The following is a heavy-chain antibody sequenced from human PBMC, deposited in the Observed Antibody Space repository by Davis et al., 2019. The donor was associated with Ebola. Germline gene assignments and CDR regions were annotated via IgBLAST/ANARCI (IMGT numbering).Heavy chain of an antibody. CDR3: ARLGKVGATSYYYYYMDV. Sequence: PSETLSLTCTVSGDSFSSYYWSWIRQPPGKGLEWIGYVYYTGSTNYNPSLKSRVTISVDTSKNQFSLKLSSVTAADTAVYYCARLGKVGATSYYYYYMDVWGKGTTVTVSS. J-gene: IGHJ6*03. D-gene: IGHD1-26*01. CDR2: VYYTGST. CDR1: GDSFSSYY. V-gene: IGHV4-59*08.